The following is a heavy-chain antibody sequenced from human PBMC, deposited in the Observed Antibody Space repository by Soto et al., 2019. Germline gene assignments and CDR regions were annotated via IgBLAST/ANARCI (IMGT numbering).Heavy chain of an antibody. CDR2: IYYSGSN. CDR1: GGSISSGGYY. CDR3: ARSRYYYGGWFDP. Sequence: QVQLQESGPGLVKPSQTLSLTCTVSGGSISSGGYYWSWIRQHPGKGLEWIGYIYYSGSNYYNPSLKSRVTISVDTSKNRFSLKLSSVTAADTAVYYCARSRYYYGGWFDPWGQGTLVTVSS. J-gene: IGHJ5*02. D-gene: IGHD3-10*01. V-gene: IGHV4-31*03.